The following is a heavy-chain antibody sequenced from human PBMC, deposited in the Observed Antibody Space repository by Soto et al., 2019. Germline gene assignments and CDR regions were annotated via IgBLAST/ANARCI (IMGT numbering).Heavy chain of an antibody. CDR1: GFTFSSYW. D-gene: IGHD2-2*01. CDR2: IKQDGSEK. V-gene: IGHV3-7*01. Sequence: VGSLRLSCAASGFTFSSYWMSWVRQAPGKGLEWVANIKQDGSEKYYVDSVKGRFTISRDNAKNSLYLQMNSLRAEDTAVYYCARATYCSSTSCPPYYYYGMDVWGQGTTVTVSS. CDR3: ARATYCSSTSCPPYYYYGMDV. J-gene: IGHJ6*02.